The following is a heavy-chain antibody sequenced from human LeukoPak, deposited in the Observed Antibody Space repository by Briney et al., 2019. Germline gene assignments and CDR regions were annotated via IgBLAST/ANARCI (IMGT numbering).Heavy chain of an antibody. CDR3: AREHRDYEGSGYYVDY. Sequence: SETLSLTCTVSGGSISGYYWNWIRQPAGKGLEWIGRIYSSGSTDYNSSLRSRVTMSVDTSKSQFSLKLTSVTAADTAVYYCAREHRDYEGSGYYVDYWGQGTLVTVSS. J-gene: IGHJ4*02. D-gene: IGHD3-22*01. V-gene: IGHV4-4*07. CDR1: GGSISGYY. CDR2: IYSSGST.